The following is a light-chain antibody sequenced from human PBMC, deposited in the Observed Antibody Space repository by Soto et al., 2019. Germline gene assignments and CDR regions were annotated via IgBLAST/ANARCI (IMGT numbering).Light chain of an antibody. CDR2: DAS. CDR1: QNIGSW. V-gene: IGKV1-5*01. J-gene: IGKJ5*01. CDR3: QQLHDYPIT. Sequence: DTQMTQSPSSLPASVGDRVTITCRASQNIGSWLAWYQQKPGKAPKFLIYDASSLESGVPSRFSGSGSGTDFTLTISSLQPEDFATYYCQQLHDYPITFGQGTRRRL.